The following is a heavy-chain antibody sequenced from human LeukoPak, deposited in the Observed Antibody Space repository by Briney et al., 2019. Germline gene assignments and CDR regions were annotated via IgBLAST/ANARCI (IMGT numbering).Heavy chain of an antibody. CDR2: ISSSSSYI. CDR3: ARDPYGSGSYNY. J-gene: IGHJ4*02. D-gene: IGHD3-10*01. Sequence: GGSLRLSCAASGFSFSSYSMNWVRQAPGKGLEWVSSISSSSSYIYYADSVKGRFTISRDNSKNTLYLQMNSLRAEDTAVYYCARDPYGSGSYNYWGQGTLVTVSS. CDR1: GFSFSSYS. V-gene: IGHV3-21*01.